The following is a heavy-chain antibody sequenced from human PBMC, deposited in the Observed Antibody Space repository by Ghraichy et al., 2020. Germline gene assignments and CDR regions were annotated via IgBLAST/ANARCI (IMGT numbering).Heavy chain of an antibody. V-gene: IGHV3-53*04. CDR3: ARSPTYNYYDSSGYYRVSAFDI. Sequence: GGSLRLSCAASGFTVSSNYMSWVRQAPGKGLEWVSVIYSGGSTYYADSVKGRFTISRHNSKNTLYLQMNSLRAEDTAVYYCARSPTYNYYDSSGYYRVSAFDIWGQGTMVTVSS. D-gene: IGHD3-22*01. J-gene: IGHJ3*02. CDR2: IYSGGST. CDR1: GFTVSSNY.